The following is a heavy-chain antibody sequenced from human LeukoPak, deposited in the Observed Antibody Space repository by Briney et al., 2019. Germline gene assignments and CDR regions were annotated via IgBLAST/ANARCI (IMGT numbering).Heavy chain of an antibody. CDR3: ARAPGAGTTGGVYFDY. CDR1: GVSISSGGYY. V-gene: IGHV4-31*03. J-gene: IGHJ4*02. D-gene: IGHD1-1*01. Sequence: PSETLSLTCTVSGVSISSGGYYWSWIRQHPGKGLEWIGHIYYDGSTYYNPSLKSRVTISVDTSMNQFSLKLSSVTAADTAVYYCARAPGAGTTGGVYFDYWGQGTLVTVSS. CDR2: IYYDGST.